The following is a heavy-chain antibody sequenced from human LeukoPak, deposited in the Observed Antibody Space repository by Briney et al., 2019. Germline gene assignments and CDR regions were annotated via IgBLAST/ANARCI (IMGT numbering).Heavy chain of an antibody. D-gene: IGHD3-10*01. CDR1: GYTFTGYY. Sequence: ASVKVSCKASGYTFTGYYMHWVRQAPGQGLEWMGWISAYNGNTNYAQKLQGRVTMTTDTSTTTAYMELRSLRSDDTAVYYCARDGGSDYGSGSYYSPFYWGQGTLVTVSS. V-gene: IGHV1-18*04. CDR3: ARDGGSDYGSGSYYSPFY. CDR2: ISAYNGNT. J-gene: IGHJ4*02.